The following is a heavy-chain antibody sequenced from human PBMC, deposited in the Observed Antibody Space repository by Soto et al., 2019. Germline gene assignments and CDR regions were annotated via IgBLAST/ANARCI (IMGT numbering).Heavy chain of an antibody. V-gene: IGHV4-34*01. D-gene: IGHD6-13*01. CDR2: INHSGST. CDR1: GGSFSGYY. J-gene: IGHJ3*02. CDR3: ARGIAADGRPDAFDI. Sequence: SETLSLTCAVYGGSFSGYYWSWIRQPPGKGLEWIGEINHSGSTNYNPSLKSRVTISVDTSKNQFSLKLSSVTAADTAVYYCARGIAADGRPDAFDIWGQGTMVTVSS.